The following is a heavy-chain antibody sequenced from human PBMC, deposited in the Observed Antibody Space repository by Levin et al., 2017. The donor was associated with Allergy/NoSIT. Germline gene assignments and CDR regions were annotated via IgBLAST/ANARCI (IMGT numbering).Heavy chain of an antibody. V-gene: IGHV3-30*18. CDR2: ISNVGSNE. Sequence: GGSLRLSCAASGSIFRSYGMHWVRQAPGKGLEWVAVISNVGSNEYYADSVKGRFTISRDNSKNTLYLQMNSLRAEDTAVYYCAKENSYDTIRDACDIWGQGTMVTVSA. CDR1: GSIFRSYG. J-gene: IGHJ3*02. CDR3: AKENSYDTIRDACDI. D-gene: IGHD5-18*01.